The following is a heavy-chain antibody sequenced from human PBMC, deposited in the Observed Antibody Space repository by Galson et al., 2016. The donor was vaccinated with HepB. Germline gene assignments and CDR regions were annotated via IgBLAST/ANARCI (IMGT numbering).Heavy chain of an antibody. CDR1: GFTFSNYA. CDR3: ARLTLPGICCYFYY. Sequence: SLRLSCAASGFTFSNYAMSWVRQAPGKGLEGVSAISGSADHTYYADSEKGRFTISRDNSKNTLYLQMNSLRADDTAVYYCARLTLPGICCYFYYWGQGALVTVSS. J-gene: IGHJ4*02. D-gene: IGHD2-8*01. V-gene: IGHV3-23*01. CDR2: ISGSADHT.